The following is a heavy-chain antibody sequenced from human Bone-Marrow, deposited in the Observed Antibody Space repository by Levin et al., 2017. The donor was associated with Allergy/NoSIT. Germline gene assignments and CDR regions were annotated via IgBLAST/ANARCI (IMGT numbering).Heavy chain of an antibody. CDR1: SGSISSGDYS. V-gene: IGHV4-30-4*01. D-gene: IGHD3/OR15-3a*01. J-gene: IGHJ5*02. CDR2: IFYSGTT. CDR3: ARSRESRFDFWTGYSFDD. Sequence: SETLSLTCTVSSGSISSGDYSWNWIRQTPGKGLEWIGYIFYSGTTYYNPSLKSRLSMSVDTSKNQFSLNLSSVSAADTAVYYCARSRESRFDFWTGYSFDDWGPGTQVSVSS.